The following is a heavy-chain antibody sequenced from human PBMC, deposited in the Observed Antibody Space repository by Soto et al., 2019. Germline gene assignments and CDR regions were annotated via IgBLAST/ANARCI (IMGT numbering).Heavy chain of an antibody. CDR1: GGSVNTAPYH. CDR3: ARDHHSYYDTSGYYPYFDF. D-gene: IGHD3-22*01. Sequence: QVQLQESGPGLVKPSETLSLTCTVSGGSVNTAPYHWSWIGQSPRNGLEWIGNIYYTGSTNYNPSFESRVAISLDTSNNQFSLRLTSLTAADTAVYFCARDHHSYYDTSGYYPYFDFWGQGTLVTVSS. CDR2: IYYTGST. V-gene: IGHV4-61*01. J-gene: IGHJ4*02.